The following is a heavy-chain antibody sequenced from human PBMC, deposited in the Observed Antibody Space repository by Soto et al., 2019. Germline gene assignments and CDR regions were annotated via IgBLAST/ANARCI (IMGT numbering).Heavy chain of an antibody. CDR2: ISAYNGNT. Sequence: QVQLVQSGAEVKKPGASVKVSCKASGYTFTSYGISWVRQAPGQGLEWMGWISAYNGNTNYAQKLQGRVTMTTDTSTRTAYMELRSLRSDDTAVYYCARDTRNITIFGVVIAYFDYWGQGTLVTVSS. V-gene: IGHV1-18*01. D-gene: IGHD3-3*01. CDR1: GYTFTSYG. CDR3: ARDTRNITIFGVVIAYFDY. J-gene: IGHJ4*02.